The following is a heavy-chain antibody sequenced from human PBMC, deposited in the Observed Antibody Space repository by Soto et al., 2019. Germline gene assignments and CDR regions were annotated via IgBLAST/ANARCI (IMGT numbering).Heavy chain of an antibody. V-gene: IGHV1-69*02. CDR2: IIPILGIA. CDR3: ASPEADSGYDTFDPFDI. CDR1: GGTFSSYT. J-gene: IGHJ3*02. D-gene: IGHD5-12*01. Sequence: QVQLVQSGAEVKKPGSSVKVSCKASGGTFSSYTISWVRQAPGQGLEWMGRIIPILGIANYAQKFQGRVTITGDKSTSTGYMELSSLRSEDTAVYYCASPEADSGYDTFDPFDIWGQGTMVTVSS.